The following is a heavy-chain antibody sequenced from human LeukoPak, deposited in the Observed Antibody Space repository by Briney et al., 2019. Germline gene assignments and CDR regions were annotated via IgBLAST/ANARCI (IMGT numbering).Heavy chain of an antibody. J-gene: IGHJ6*02. D-gene: IGHD4-11*01. CDR1: GFTFSSYG. CDR2: IWYDGSNK. Sequence: GGSLRLSCAASGFTFSSYGMHWVRQAPGKGLEWVAVIWYDGSNKYYADSVKGRFTISRDNSKNTLYLQMNSLRAEDTAVYYCARDRTVTTHYYYYYDMDVWGQGTTVTVSS. CDR3: ARDRTVTTHYYYYYDMDV. V-gene: IGHV3-33*01.